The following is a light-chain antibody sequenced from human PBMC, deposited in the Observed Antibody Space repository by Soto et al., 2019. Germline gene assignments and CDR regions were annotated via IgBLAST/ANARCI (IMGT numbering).Light chain of an antibody. CDR3: SSYAGSNTR. J-gene: IGLJ1*01. V-gene: IGLV2-8*01. Sequence: QSALTQPPSASGSPGQSVTISCTGTSSDVGGYNFVSWYQQHPGKAPKLMIYEVNKRPSGVPDRFSGSKSGNTASLTVSGLQAEDEADYYCSSYAGSNTRFGTGTKVTVL. CDR1: SSDVGGYNF. CDR2: EVN.